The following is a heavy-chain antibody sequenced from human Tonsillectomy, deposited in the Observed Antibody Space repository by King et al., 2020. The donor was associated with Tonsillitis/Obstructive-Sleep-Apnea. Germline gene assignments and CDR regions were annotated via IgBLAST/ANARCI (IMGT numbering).Heavy chain of an antibody. V-gene: IGHV3-66*01. J-gene: IGHJ4*02. CDR3: ARRFPAAISSDY. CDR1: GFTVSSNY. CDR2: IYSGGST. D-gene: IGHD2-2*02. Sequence: VQLVESGGGLVQPGGSLRLSCAASGFTVSSNYMSWVRQAPGKGLEWVAGIYSGGSTYYADSVKGRFTISRVNSKNTLYLQMNSLRAEDTAVYYCARRFPAAISSDYWGQGTLVTVSS.